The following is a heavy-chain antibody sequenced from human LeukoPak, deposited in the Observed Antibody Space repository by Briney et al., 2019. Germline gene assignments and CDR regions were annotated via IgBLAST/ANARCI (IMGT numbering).Heavy chain of an antibody. CDR2: IYYSGST. Sequence: SQTLSLTCTVSGGSISRGGYYWSWIRQHPGKGREWIEDIYYSGSTYYNPSLKSRVTISVDTSKNQFSLKLSSVTAADTAVYYCARAGGFFSPFGYWGQGTLVTVSS. CDR3: ARAGGFFSPFGY. V-gene: IGHV4-31*03. J-gene: IGHJ4*02. D-gene: IGHD3-16*01. CDR1: GGSISRGGYY.